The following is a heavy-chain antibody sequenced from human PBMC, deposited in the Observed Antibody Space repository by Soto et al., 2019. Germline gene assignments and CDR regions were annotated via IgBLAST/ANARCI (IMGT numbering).Heavy chain of an antibody. CDR3: ARDLWGYCGTDCYPLDV. V-gene: IGHV4-59*01. CDR1: GGSISSYY. CDR2: MYNTGST. Sequence: QVQLQESGPGLVKPSETLSLTCTVSGGSISSYYWSWIRQPPGKGLEWIGYMYNTGSTVYNPSLRIRVTTSVDTSKNQFSLKLNAVTAADTAVYYWARDLWGYCGTDCYPLDVWGQGTTVTVSS. D-gene: IGHD2-21*02. J-gene: IGHJ6*02.